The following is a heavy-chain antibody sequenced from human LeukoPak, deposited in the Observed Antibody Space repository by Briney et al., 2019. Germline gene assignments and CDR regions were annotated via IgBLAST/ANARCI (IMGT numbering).Heavy chain of an antibody. CDR1: GGTFSSYA. D-gene: IGHD5-18*01. CDR2: IIPIFGTA. V-gene: IGHV1-69*01. Sequence: SVKVSCKASGGTFSSYAISWVRQAPGQGLEWMGGIIPIFGTANYAQKFQGRVTITADESTSTAYMELSSLRSEDTAVYYCARESDVDTAMFVYYFDYWGQGTLVTVSS. CDR3: ARESDVDTAMFVYYFDY. J-gene: IGHJ4*02.